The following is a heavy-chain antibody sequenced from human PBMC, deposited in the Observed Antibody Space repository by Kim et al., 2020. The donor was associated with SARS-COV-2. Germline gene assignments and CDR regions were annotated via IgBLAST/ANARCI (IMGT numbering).Heavy chain of an antibody. Sequence: GGSLRLSCAASGFTFSSYWMHWVRQAPGKGLVWVSRINSDGSSTSYADSVKGRFTISRDNAKNTLYLQMNSLRAEDTAVYYCVSGSSSWSSSGGLYGMDVWGQGTTVTVSS. CDR2: INSDGSST. CDR3: VSGSSSWSSSGGLYGMDV. CDR1: GFTFSSYW. J-gene: IGHJ6*02. D-gene: IGHD6-13*01. V-gene: IGHV3-74*01.